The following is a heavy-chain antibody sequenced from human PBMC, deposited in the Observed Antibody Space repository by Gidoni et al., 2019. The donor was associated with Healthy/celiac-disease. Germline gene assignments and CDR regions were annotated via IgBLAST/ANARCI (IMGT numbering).Heavy chain of an antibody. CDR1: GGSFSGYY. D-gene: IGHD6-6*01. CDR3: ARRRVAARPFDY. J-gene: IGHJ4*02. V-gene: IGHV4-34*01. CDR2: INHSGST. Sequence: VQLQQWGAGLLKPSETLSLTCAVYGGSFSGYYWSWIRQPPGKGLEWIGEINHSGSTNYNPSLKSRVTISVDTSKNQFSLKLSSVTAADTAVYYCARRRVAARPFDYWGQGTLVTVSS.